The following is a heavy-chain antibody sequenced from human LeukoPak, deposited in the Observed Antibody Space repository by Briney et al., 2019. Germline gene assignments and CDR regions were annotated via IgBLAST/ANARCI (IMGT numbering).Heavy chain of an antibody. CDR2: IYHSGST. J-gene: IGHJ5*02. CDR3: ARVGYCTHGVCYSENWFDP. Sequence: SETLSLICTVSGYSVSSGYYWGWIRQPPGKGLEWIGSIYHSGSTYYNASLKSRVTISVDTSKNQFSLKLSSVTAADTAVYYCARVGYCTHGVCYSENWFDPWGQGTLVTVSS. CDR1: GYSVSSGYY. V-gene: IGHV4-38-2*02. D-gene: IGHD2-8*01.